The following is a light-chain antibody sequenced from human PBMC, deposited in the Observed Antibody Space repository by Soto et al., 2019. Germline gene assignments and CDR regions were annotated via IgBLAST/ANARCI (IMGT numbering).Light chain of an antibody. CDR1: QTVSSSS. CDR3: QRYGSSPRT. J-gene: IGKJ1*01. V-gene: IGKV3-20*01. CDR2: GAS. Sequence: DIVLTQSPGTLSLSPGERATLSCRASQTVSSSSLAWYQQKPGQAPRLLIFGASTRAAGFPDRFSGSGSGTDFTLTTSRLEPEDFAVYYCQRYGSSPRTFGQGTKVDIK.